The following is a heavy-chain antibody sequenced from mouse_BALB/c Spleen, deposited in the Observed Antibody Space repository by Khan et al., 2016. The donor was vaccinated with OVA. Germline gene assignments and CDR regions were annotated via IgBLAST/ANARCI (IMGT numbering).Heavy chain of an antibody. V-gene: IGHV9-3-1*01. J-gene: IGHJ3*01. Sequence: QIQLVQSGPELKKPGETVKISCKASGYTLTNYGMNWVKQAPGKGLKWMGWINTYTGEATYADDLKGRFAFSLETSASTAYLQINNLKNEDTATYCCSRSNGNYWFAYWGQGTLVTVSA. CDR3: SRSNGNYWFAY. CDR1: GYTLTNYG. D-gene: IGHD2-1*01. CDR2: INTYTGEA.